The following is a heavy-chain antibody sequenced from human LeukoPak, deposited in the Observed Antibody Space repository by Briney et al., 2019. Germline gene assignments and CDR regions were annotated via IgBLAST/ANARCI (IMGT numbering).Heavy chain of an antibody. J-gene: IGHJ6*03. D-gene: IGHD3-22*01. V-gene: IGHV4-39*07. CDR1: GGSISSSSYY. CDR3: ARDYYDSSGYYYGQGYYYYYMDV. Sequence: PSETLSLTCTVSGGSISSSSYYWGWIRQPPGKGLEWIGSIYYSGSTYYNPSLKSRVTISVDTSKNQFSLKLSSVTAADTAVYYCARDYYDSSGYYYGQGYYYYYMDVWGKGTTVTISS. CDR2: IYYSGST.